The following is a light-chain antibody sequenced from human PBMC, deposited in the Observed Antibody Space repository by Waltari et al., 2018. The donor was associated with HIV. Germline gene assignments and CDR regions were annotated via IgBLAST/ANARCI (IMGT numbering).Light chain of an antibody. J-gene: IGKJ1*01. CDR1: QSLSSSY. Sequence: EIVLTQSPGTLSLSPGERATLPCRASQSLSSSYLVRFQQKPGQAPRLLIYAASSRATGIPDRFSGSGSGTDFTLTISRLEPEDFAVYYCQQYGISPRTFGQGTTLEIK. V-gene: IGKV3-20*01. CDR3: QQYGISPRT. CDR2: AAS.